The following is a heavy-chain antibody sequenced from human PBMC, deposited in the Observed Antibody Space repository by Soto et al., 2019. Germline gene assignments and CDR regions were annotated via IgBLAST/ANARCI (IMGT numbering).Heavy chain of an antibody. D-gene: IGHD4-17*01. V-gene: IGHV3-23*01. CDR2: ISGSGGST. Sequence: GGSLRLSCAASGFTFSSYAMSWVRQAPGKGLEWVSAISGSGGSTYYADSVKGRFTISRDNSKNTLYLQMNSLRAEDTAVYYCAKDSWFGPAVTTGSTFDYWGQGTLVTVSS. J-gene: IGHJ4*02. CDR3: AKDSWFGPAVTTGSTFDY. CDR1: GFTFSSYA.